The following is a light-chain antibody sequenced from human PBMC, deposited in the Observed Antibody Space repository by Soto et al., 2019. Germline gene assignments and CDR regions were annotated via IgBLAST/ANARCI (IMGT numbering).Light chain of an antibody. V-gene: IGKV4-1*01. CDR2: WAS. Sequence: VMTQSPESLAVSLGERATINCRSSQSVLYSSSNKNYVAWYRQQPGQPPELLIYWASTRESGVPDRISGSGSATDFTLTITSLQAEDVAIYYCQQYFNTPWTFGQGTRWIS. J-gene: IGKJ1*01. CDR3: QQYFNTPWT. CDR1: QSVLYSSSNKNY.